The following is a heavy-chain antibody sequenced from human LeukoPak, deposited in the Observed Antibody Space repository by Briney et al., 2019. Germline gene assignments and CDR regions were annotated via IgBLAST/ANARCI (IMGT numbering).Heavy chain of an antibody. D-gene: IGHD3-22*01. CDR2: IYSGGST. J-gene: IGHJ4*02. CDR1: GFTVSSNY. V-gene: IGHV3-53*01. Sequence: GGSLRLSCAASGFTVSSNYMSWVRQAPGKGLEWVSVIYSGGSTYYADSVKGRFTISRDNSKNTLYLQMNSLRAEDTAVYYCASGYYDSSGYYHDYWGQGTLVTASS. CDR3: ASGYYDSSGYYHDY.